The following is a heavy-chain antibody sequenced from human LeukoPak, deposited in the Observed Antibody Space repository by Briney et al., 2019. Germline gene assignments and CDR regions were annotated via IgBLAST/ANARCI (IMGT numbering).Heavy chain of an antibody. V-gene: IGHV3-7*01. Sequence: PGGSLRLSCAASGFTFSSYWMGWVRQAPGKGLEWVANIKQDGSEKYYVDSVKGRFTISRDNAKNSLYLQMNSLRAEDTAVYYCARDRPVDTAMAYGEFDYWGQGTLVTVSS. CDR1: GFTFSSYW. D-gene: IGHD5-18*01. J-gene: IGHJ4*02. CDR3: ARDRPVDTAMAYGEFDY. CDR2: IKQDGSEK.